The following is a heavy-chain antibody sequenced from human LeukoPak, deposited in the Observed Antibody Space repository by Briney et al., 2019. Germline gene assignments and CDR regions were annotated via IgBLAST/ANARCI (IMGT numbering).Heavy chain of an antibody. D-gene: IGHD3-9*01. CDR3: ARDGLFLGYFEYGMDV. V-gene: IGHV3-21*01. J-gene: IGHJ6*02. Sequence: PGGSLRLSCAASGFTFSSYSMNWVRQAPGKGLEWVSSISSSSSYIYYADSVKGRFTISRDNAKNSLYLQMNSLRAEDTAVYYCARDGLFLGYFEYGMDVWGQGTTVTVSS. CDR1: GFTFSSYS. CDR2: ISSSSSYI.